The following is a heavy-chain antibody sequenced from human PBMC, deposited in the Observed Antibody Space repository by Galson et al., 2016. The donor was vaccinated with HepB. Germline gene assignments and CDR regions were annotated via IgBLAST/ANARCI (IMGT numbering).Heavy chain of an antibody. CDR2: VSGRGDNT. D-gene: IGHD3-22*01. J-gene: IGHJ4*02. Sequence: SLRLSCAASGFTFSNYGMSWVRQAPGKGLEWVSAVSGRGDNTYYADSVKGRFTISRDNSRNTVYVQINSLRAEDTAIYYCTMISWSTSSGFGFRGQGTRVTVSS. CDR3: TMISWSTSSGFGF. V-gene: IGHV3-23*01. CDR1: GFTFSNYG.